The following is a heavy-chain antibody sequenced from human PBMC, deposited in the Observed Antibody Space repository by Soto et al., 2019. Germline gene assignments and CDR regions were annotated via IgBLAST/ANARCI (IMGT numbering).Heavy chain of an antibody. J-gene: IGHJ4*01. Sequence: QVQLVQSGAEVKKPGSSVKVYCKASGGTFSSYTISWVRQAPGQGLEWMGRIIPILGIANYEQKFQGRVTISADKSTSTAYMELSSLRYEDTAVYYCARDRDIVVVPAAQYYFDYWGHGTLVTVSS. CDR2: IIPILGIA. V-gene: IGHV1-69*08. CDR1: GGTFSSYT. CDR3: ARDRDIVVVPAAQYYFDY. D-gene: IGHD2-2*01.